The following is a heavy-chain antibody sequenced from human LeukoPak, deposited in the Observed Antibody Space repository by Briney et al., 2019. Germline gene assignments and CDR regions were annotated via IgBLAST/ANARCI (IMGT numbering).Heavy chain of an antibody. V-gene: IGHV4-4*07. Sequence: SETLPLTCTVSGGSINSYYWSWIRQPAGKGLEWIGRIYTSGSTDYNPSLKSRVTMSVDTSKNQFSLKLTSVTAADTAVYYCARAQSSSWYIDCWGQGTLVTVSS. CDR2: IYTSGST. CDR3: ARAQSSSWYIDC. D-gene: IGHD6-13*01. CDR1: GGSINSYY. J-gene: IGHJ4*02.